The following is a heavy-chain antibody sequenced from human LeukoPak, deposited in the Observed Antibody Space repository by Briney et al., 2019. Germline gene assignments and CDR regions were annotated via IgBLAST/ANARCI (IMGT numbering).Heavy chain of an antibody. CDR2: ISGPGGSW. CDR1: GFTFSSYA. CDR3: AKKVGLVSAPLYYFDV. J-gene: IGHJ4*02. V-gene: IGHV3-23*01. D-gene: IGHD5/OR15-5a*01. Sequence: GGSLRLSCAASGFTFSSYAMSWVRQAPGKGLEWVSAISGPGGSWDYADSVKGRFTISRDNSKNTMFLQMNSLRAEDTAIYYCAKKVGLVSAPLYYFDVWGQGTLVTVSS.